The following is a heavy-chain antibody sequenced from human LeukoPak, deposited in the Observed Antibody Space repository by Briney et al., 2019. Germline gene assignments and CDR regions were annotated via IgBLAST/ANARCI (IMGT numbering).Heavy chain of an antibody. V-gene: IGHV3-23*01. J-gene: IGHJ5*02. CDR1: GFTFSTYA. CDR3: ARAAGWFDP. Sequence: GGSLRLACAASGFTFSTYAMSGVRQAPGKGLEWVSVISGGGGSTYYADSVTGRFTISRDNAKNSLYLQMNSLRAEDTAVYYCARAAGWFDPWGQGTLVTVSS. CDR2: ISGGGGST.